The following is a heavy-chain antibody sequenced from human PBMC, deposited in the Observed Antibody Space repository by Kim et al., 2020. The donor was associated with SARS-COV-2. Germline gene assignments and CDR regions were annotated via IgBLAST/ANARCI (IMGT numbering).Heavy chain of an antibody. CDR1: GFTFDDYA. J-gene: IGHJ2*01. V-gene: IGHV3-9*01. CDR2: ISWNSGSI. CDR3: AKGRPTSRVWGSHWYFDL. Sequence: GGSLRLSCAASGFTFDDYAMHWVRQAPGKGLEWVSGISWNSGSIGYADSVKGRFTISRDNAKNSLYLQMNSLRAEDTALYYCAKGRPTSRVWGSHWYFDLWGRGTLVTVSS. D-gene: IGHD3-16*01.